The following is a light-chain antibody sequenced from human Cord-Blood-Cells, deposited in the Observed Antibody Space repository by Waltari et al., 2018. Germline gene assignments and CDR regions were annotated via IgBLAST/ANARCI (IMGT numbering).Light chain of an antibody. CDR1: QSVSSY. Sequence: VLTQSPATLSFSPGARATLSCRASQSVSSYLAWYQQKPGQAPRLLIYDASNRATGIPARFSGSGSGTDFTLTISSLEPEDFAVYYCQQRSNWPLTFGGGTKVEIK. CDR2: DAS. J-gene: IGKJ4*01. V-gene: IGKV3-11*01. CDR3: QQRSNWPLT.